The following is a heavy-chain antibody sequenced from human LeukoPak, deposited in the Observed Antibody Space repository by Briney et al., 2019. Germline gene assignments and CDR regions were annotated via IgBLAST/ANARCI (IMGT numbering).Heavy chain of an antibody. Sequence: SETLSLTCTVSGGSISSYYWSWIRQPAGKGLEWIGRIYTNGSTNYNPSLKSRVTMSVDTSKNQFSLKLSSVTAADTAVYYCARGPMFFGVAYCDYWGQGTLVTVSS. CDR2: IYTNGST. CDR3: ARGPMFFGVAYCDY. V-gene: IGHV4-4*07. CDR1: GGSISSYY. J-gene: IGHJ4*02. D-gene: IGHD3-3*01.